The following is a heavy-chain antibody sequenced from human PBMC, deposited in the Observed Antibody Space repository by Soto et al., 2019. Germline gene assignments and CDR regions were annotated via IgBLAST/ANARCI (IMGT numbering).Heavy chain of an antibody. CDR2: ISAYNGNT. J-gene: IGHJ4*02. Sequence: ASVKVSCKASGYTFTSYGISWVRQAPGQGLEWMGRISAYNGNTNYAQKLQGRVTMTTDTSTSTAYMELRSLRSDDTALYYCARDSSLDDFWSGYYPYDYWGQGALVTVSS. CDR1: GYTFTSYG. D-gene: IGHD3-3*01. CDR3: ARDSSLDDFWSGYYPYDY. V-gene: IGHV1-18*01.